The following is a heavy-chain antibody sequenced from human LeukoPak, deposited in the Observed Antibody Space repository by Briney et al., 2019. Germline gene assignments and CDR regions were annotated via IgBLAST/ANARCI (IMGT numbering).Heavy chain of an antibody. D-gene: IGHD7-27*01. J-gene: IGHJ4*02. CDR2: IYHTGST. V-gene: IGHV4-59*02. CDR1: GRSVSDYY. CDR3: ASRKLGNDD. Sequence: SDTLSLTCTLSGRSVSDYYWSWIRQSPGKGLEWIGYIYHTGSTSYSPSLKSRVTISADTSQNQFSLKLSSVTAADTAVYYCASRKLGNDDWGQGTLVTVSS.